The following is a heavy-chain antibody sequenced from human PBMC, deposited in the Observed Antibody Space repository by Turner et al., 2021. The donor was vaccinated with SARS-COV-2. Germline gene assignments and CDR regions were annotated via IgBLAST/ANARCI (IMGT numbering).Heavy chain of an antibody. J-gene: IGHJ4*02. V-gene: IGHV3-9*03. D-gene: IGHD6-19*01. CDR1: GFTFDDYA. Sequence: EVQLAESGGGLVQPGRYMRLPCAASGFTFDDYALHWVRQAPGKGLELVSGISWNSGSIGYADSVKGRFTISRYNAKNSLYLQMNSLRAEDMALYYCAKDMWYSSGGVDYWGQGTLVTVSS. CDR2: ISWNSGSI. CDR3: AKDMWYSSGGVDY.